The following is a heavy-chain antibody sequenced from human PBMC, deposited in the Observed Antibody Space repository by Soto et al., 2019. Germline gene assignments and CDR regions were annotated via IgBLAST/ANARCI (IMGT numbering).Heavy chain of an antibody. CDR2: ISGSGGST. CDR3: AKEDVVGYCSSTSCYAAHDAFDI. J-gene: IGHJ3*02. V-gene: IGHV3-23*01. D-gene: IGHD2-2*01. Sequence: EVQLLESGGGLVQPGGSLRLSCAASGFTFSSYAMSCVRQAPGKWLEWVSAISGSGGSTYYADSVKGRFTISRDNSKTTTYQQKNSLRAKDTAVYYCAKEDVVGYCSSTSCYAAHDAFDIWGQGTMVTVSS. CDR1: GFTFSSYA.